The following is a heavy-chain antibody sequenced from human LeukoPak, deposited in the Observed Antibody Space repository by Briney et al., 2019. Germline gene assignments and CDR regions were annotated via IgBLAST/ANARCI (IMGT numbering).Heavy chain of an antibody. CDR1: GGSISSGGYY. V-gene: IGHV4-31*03. D-gene: IGHD3-10*01. J-gene: IGHJ5*02. CDR2: IYYSGST. CDR3: ARQLIPITMVRGDYKKGWFDP. Sequence: SQTLSLTCTVSGGSISSGGYYWSWIRQHPGKGLEWIGYIYYSGSTYYNPSLKSRVTISVDTSKNQFSLKLSSVTAADTAVYYCARQLIPITMVRGDYKKGWFDPWGQGTLVTVSS.